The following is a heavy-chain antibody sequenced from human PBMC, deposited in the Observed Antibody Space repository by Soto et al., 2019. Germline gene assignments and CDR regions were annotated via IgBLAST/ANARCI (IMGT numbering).Heavy chain of an antibody. CDR3: TRAGSGWFRPRDFYFGMDV. CDR1: GFTFSSYG. J-gene: IGHJ6*02. Sequence: GGSLRLSCAASGFTFSSYGMHWVRQAPGKGLEWVAVIWFDGSNENYLDSVKGRFTISRDNSKNTLYLQMNSLRAEDTAVYYCTRAGSGWFRPRDFYFGMDVWGQGTTVTVSS. CDR2: IWFDGSNE. V-gene: IGHV3-33*01. D-gene: IGHD6-19*01.